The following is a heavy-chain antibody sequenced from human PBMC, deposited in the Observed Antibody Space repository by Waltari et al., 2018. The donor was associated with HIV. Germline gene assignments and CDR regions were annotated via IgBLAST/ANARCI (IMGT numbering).Heavy chain of an antibody. Sequence: ATGGVLVKPGGYLSLCCRVHGFTVKNDSMTWVRLSEGGGLGWFVTCYGQGATYSSASLRGRLFISRDDPGNRVFLHINNVNFADTASYFCAKGVRFLGPWSQETPVTVSS. CDR2: CYGQGAT. CDR1: GFTVKNDS. V-gene: IGHV3-53*05. J-gene: IGHJ5*02. D-gene: IGHD3-3*01. CDR3: AKGVRFLGP.